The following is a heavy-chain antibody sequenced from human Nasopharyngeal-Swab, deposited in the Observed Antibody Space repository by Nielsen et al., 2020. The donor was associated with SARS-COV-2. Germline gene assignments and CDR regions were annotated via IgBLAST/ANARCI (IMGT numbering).Heavy chain of an antibody. V-gene: IGHV3-15*01. CDR2: IKSKTDGGTT. J-gene: IGHJ4*02. CDR3: GKAVAGTVDY. CDR1: GFTFSNAW. D-gene: IGHD6-19*01. Sequence: GESLKISCAASGFTFSNAWMSWVRQAPGKGLEWVSRIKSKTDGGTTDYAAPVKGRFTISRDDSKNTLYPQMNSLKTEDTAVYYCGKAVAGTVDYWGQGTLVTVSS.